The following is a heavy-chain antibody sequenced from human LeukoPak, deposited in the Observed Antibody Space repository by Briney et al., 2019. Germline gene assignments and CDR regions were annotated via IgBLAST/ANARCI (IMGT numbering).Heavy chain of an antibody. CDR3: ARHGGLWSFDY. CDR2: ISSSSSYI. V-gene: IGHV3-21*01. Sequence: GGSLRLSCAASGFTFSSYSMNWVGQAPGKGLEWVSSISSSSSYIYYADSVKGRFTISRDNAKNSLYLQMNSLRAEDTAVYYCARHGGLWSFDYWGQGTLVTVSS. D-gene: IGHD3-10*01. CDR1: GFTFSSYS. J-gene: IGHJ4*02.